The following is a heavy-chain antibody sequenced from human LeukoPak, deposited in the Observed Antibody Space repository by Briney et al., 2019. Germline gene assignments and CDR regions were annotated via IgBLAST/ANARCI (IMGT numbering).Heavy chain of an antibody. Sequence: PGGSLRLSCAASGFTFSSYAMHWVRQASGKGLEWVGRIKSKDNSFTTAYAASVKGRFTISRDESKNTAYLEMNSLKTEDTAVYYCIPDYGIWGQGTMVTVSS. V-gene: IGHV3-73*01. CDR2: IKSKDNSFTT. D-gene: IGHD4-17*01. CDR1: GFTFSSYA. J-gene: IGHJ3*02. CDR3: IPDYGI.